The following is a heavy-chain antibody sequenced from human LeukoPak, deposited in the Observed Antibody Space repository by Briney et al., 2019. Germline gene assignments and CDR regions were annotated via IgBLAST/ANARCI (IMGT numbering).Heavy chain of an antibody. CDR2: IYYSGST. Sequence: SETLSLTCTVSGGSISSYYWSWVRQPPGKGLEWIGYIYYSGSTNYNPSLKSRVTISVDTSKNQFSLKLSSVTAADTAVYYCARRGYYGSGSYYNSYYYYYYMDVWGKGTTVTVSS. CDR1: GGSISSYY. V-gene: IGHV4-59*01. CDR3: ARRGYYGSGSYYNSYYYYYYMDV. J-gene: IGHJ6*03. D-gene: IGHD3-10*01.